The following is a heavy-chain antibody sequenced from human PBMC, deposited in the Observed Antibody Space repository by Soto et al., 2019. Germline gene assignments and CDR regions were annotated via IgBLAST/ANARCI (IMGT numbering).Heavy chain of an antibody. V-gene: IGHV3-33*08. CDR1: GFVFSNYG. Sequence: GGSLRLSCAASGFVFSNYGMHWVRQAPGKGLEWVAVIWYDGSNKYYADSVKGRFTISRDNSKNTLYLQMNSLRAEDTAVYYCARDDIPGRAVAIYGMDVWGQGTTVTVSS. D-gene: IGHD6-19*01. J-gene: IGHJ6*02. CDR3: ARDDIPGRAVAIYGMDV. CDR2: IWYDGSNK.